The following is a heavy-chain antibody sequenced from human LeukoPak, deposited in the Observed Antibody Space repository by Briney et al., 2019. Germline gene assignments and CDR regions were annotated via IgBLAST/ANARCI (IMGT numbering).Heavy chain of an antibody. V-gene: IGHV4-59*01. CDR1: GGSISRYY. CDR3: ARMVQRNWFDP. Sequence: SETLSLTCTVSGGSISRYYWSWIRQPPGKGLEWIGYIYYSGSTNYNPSFKSRVTISVDTSKNQFSLKLSSVTAADTAVYYCARMVQRNWFDPWGQGTLVTVSS. CDR2: IYYSGST. D-gene: IGHD3-10*01. J-gene: IGHJ5*02.